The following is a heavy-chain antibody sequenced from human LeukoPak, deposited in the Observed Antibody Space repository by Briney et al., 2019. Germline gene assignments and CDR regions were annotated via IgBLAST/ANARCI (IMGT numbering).Heavy chain of an antibody. D-gene: IGHD1-1*01. Sequence: GGSLRLPCAASGFTFSAYAMHWVRQAPGKGLEWVALIWYDGGNMYYADSVQGRFTISRDNSRNTLYLQMSSLRVEDTAVYYCAKTATNWYLDSWGQGTLVTVSS. V-gene: IGHV3-33*06. J-gene: IGHJ4*02. CDR1: GFTFSAYA. CDR2: IWYDGGNM. CDR3: AKTATNWYLDS.